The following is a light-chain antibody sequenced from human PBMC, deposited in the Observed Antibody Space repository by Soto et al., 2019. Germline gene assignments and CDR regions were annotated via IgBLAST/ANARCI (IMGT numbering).Light chain of an antibody. V-gene: IGLV2-14*01. CDR2: DVS. Sequence: QSVLTQPASVSGSPGQSITISCTGTRSDVGGYNYVSWYQQHPGKAPKLIIYDVSNRPSGVSNRFSGSKSGNTASLTISGLQAEDEADYYCSSYTSSRNVVFGGGTQLTVL. J-gene: IGLJ2*01. CDR1: RSDVGGYNY. CDR3: SSYTSSRNVV.